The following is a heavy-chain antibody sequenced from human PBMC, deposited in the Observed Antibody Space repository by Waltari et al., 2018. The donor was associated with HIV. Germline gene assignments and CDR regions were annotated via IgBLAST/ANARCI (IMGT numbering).Heavy chain of an antibody. V-gene: IGHV3-23*01. CDR2: IRGGGET. CDR1: GFTFTDFA. Sequence: QLLESGGGLVEPGGSLILSCSASGFTFTDFAMDWVRQAPGKGLEWVSAIRGGGETFYADSVKGRFTISRDNSKNTLYLQMNSLRADDAAVYYCVKDSGRAADVFDLWGQGTMVTVSS. J-gene: IGHJ3*01. D-gene: IGHD3-10*01. CDR3: VKDSGRAADVFDL.